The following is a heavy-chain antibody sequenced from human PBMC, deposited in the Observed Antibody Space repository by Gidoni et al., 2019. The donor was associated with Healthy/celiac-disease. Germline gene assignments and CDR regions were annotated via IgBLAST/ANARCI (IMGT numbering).Heavy chain of an antibody. CDR3: AKDWARLLWFGGNDY. CDR1: GFTFSSYG. Sequence: QVQLVESGGGVVQPGRSLRLSCAASGFTFSSYGMHWVRQAPGKGLELVAVISYDGSNKYYADSVKGRFTISRDNSKNTLYLQMNSLRAEDTAVYYCAKDWARLLWFGGNDYWGQGTLVTVSS. CDR2: ISYDGSNK. J-gene: IGHJ4*02. V-gene: IGHV3-30*18. D-gene: IGHD3-10*01.